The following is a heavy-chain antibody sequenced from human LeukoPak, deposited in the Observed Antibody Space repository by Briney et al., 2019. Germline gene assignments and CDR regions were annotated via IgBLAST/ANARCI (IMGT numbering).Heavy chain of an antibody. CDR1: GYTFTGYC. D-gene: IGHD2-21*02. Sequence: GASVKVSCKASGYTFTGYCMHWVRQAPGQGLEWMGWINPNSGGTNYAQKFQGRVTMTRDTSISTAYMELSRLRSDDTAVYYCARAPEGIVVVTAIDCWFDPWGQGTLVTVSS. CDR2: INPNSGGT. V-gene: IGHV1-2*02. J-gene: IGHJ5*02. CDR3: ARAPEGIVVVTAIDCWFDP.